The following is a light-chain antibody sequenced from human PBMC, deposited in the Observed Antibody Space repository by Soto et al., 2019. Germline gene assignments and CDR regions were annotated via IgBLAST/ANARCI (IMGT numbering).Light chain of an antibody. Sequence: EIVLTQSPATLSLYPGERATLSCRASQSVWTYLAWYQQKPGQAPGLLIYGASTRATGIPARFSGFGSGTEFTLTISSLQSEDFAVYYCEQYNNWPITFGQGTRLEIK. J-gene: IGKJ5*01. CDR2: GAS. CDR3: EQYNNWPIT. V-gene: IGKV3-15*01. CDR1: QSVWTY.